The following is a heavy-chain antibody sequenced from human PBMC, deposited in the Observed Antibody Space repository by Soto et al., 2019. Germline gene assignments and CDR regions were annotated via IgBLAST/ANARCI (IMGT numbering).Heavy chain of an antibody. Sequence: QVRLVQSRAEVKKPGSSVKVSCKASGGTLNNYVLNWVRQAPGQGLEWMGAIIPVSGPADCAQRFQGRVTITADLSTATVYMELSSLTSDDTAVYYCAGGTWEPHWGQGTLVTVSS. D-gene: IGHD1-26*01. J-gene: IGHJ4*02. CDR3: AGGTWEPH. V-gene: IGHV1-69*01. CDR2: IIPVSGPA. CDR1: GGTLNNYV.